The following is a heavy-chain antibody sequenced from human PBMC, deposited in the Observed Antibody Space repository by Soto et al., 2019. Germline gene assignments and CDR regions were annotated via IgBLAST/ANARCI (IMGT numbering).Heavy chain of an antibody. D-gene: IGHD5-18*01. CDR2: ISGSGGST. Sequence: GGSLRLSCAASGFTFSSYAMSWVRQAPGKGLGWVSAISGSGGSTYYADSVKGRFTISRDNSKNTLYLQMNSLRAEDTAVYYCANARGYSYEPGDYYGMDVWGQGTTVTVSS. V-gene: IGHV3-23*01. CDR3: ANARGYSYEPGDYYGMDV. J-gene: IGHJ6*02. CDR1: GFTFSSYA.